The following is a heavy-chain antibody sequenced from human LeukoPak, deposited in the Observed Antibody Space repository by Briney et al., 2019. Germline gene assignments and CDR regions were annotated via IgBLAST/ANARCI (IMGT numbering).Heavy chain of an antibody. V-gene: IGHV4-61*01. CDR1: GGSVSSGSYY. Sequence: SETLSLTCTVSGGSVSSGSYYWGWIRQPPGKGLEWIGYIYYTGSTNYNPSLKSRFTISVDTSKSQFSLKLSSVTAADTAVYYCARVLVVLGTGWFDPWGQGTLVTVSS. CDR3: ARVLVVLGTGWFDP. CDR2: IYYTGST. J-gene: IGHJ5*02. D-gene: IGHD2-8*02.